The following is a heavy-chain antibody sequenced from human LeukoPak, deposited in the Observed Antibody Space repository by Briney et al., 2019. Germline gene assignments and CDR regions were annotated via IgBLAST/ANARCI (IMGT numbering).Heavy chain of an antibody. CDR2: ISGGGSST. Sequence: GGSLRLSCAASGFTFSSYAMNWVRQAPGRGLEWVSAISGGGSSTYYGDSVKGRFTISRDKSKNTLFLQMNSLRAEDTAVYYCAKTFYSGSGSYSGPDWFFDLWGRGTLVTVSS. D-gene: IGHD3-10*01. J-gene: IGHJ2*01. CDR1: GFTFSSYA. V-gene: IGHV3-23*01. CDR3: AKTFYSGSGSYSGPDWFFDL.